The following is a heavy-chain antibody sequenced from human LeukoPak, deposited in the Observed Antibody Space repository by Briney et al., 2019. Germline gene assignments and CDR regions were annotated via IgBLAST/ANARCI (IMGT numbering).Heavy chain of an antibody. D-gene: IGHD2-2*01. CDR2: ISSSGSL. CDR3: ARDLDCSSTSCPTGY. CDR1: GFTLSNHS. Sequence: GGSLRLSCAASGFTLSNHSMNWVRQAPGKGLEWVSYISSSGSLDYADSVKGRFTISRDNSKNTLYLQMNSLRAEDTAVYYCARDLDCSSTSCPTGYWGQGTLVTVSS. J-gene: IGHJ4*02. V-gene: IGHV3-48*01.